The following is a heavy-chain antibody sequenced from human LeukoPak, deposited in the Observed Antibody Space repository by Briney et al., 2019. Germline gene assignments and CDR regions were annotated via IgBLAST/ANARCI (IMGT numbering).Heavy chain of an antibody. Sequence: GGSLRLSCAASGFTFSSYAMHWVRQAPGKGLEWVIVLSYDGTNEYSADSVRGRFTISRDNAKKSLYLQMNGLRAEDTAVYYCARSADRSGYFREITLYYFDYWGQGTLVTVSS. CDR2: LSYDGTNE. V-gene: IGHV3-30*03. D-gene: IGHD3-22*01. CDR1: GFTFSSYA. CDR3: ARSADRSGYFREITLYYFDY. J-gene: IGHJ4*02.